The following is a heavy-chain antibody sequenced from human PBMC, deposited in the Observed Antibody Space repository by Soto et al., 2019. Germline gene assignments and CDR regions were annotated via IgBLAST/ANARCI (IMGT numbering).Heavy chain of an antibody. Sequence: EVQLVESGGGLVQPGGSLRVSCAASGFTLRSHRIHWVRQAPGKGLEWVSRIDTDGGGTSYADSVKGRFTISTDNAKNTVDLQMNGLRAEDTAVYYCAKVFDLWGQGPLVTVSS. J-gene: IGHJ5*02. CDR2: IDTDGGGT. CDR3: AKVFDL. V-gene: IGHV3-74*01. CDR1: GFTLRSHR.